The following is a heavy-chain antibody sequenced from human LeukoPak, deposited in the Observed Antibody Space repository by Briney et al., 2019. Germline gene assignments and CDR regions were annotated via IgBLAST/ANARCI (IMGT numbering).Heavy chain of an antibody. CDR1: GFTFDDYA. V-gene: IGHV3-9*01. CDR3: AKDIYYDSSGSDY. CDR2: ISWNSGSI. J-gene: IGHJ4*02. D-gene: IGHD3-22*01. Sequence: GGSLRLSCAASGFTFDDYAMHWVRQAPGKGLEWVSGISWNSGSIGYADSVKDRFTISRDNAKNSLYLQMNSLRAEDTALYYCAKDIYYDSSGSDYWGQGTLVTVSS.